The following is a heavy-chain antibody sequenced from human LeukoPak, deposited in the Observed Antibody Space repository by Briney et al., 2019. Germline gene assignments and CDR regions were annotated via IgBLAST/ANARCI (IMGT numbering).Heavy chain of an antibody. V-gene: IGHV4-4*07. CDR1: GGSISSYY. D-gene: IGHD6-13*01. CDR2: IYTSGST. J-gene: IGHJ3*02. Sequence: NTSETLSLTCTVSGGSISSYYWSWIRQPAGKGLEWIGRIYTSGSTNYNPSLKSRVTMSVDTSKNQFSLKLSSVTAADTAVYYCARDSSSWNAFDIWGQGTMVTVSS. CDR3: ARDSSSWNAFDI.